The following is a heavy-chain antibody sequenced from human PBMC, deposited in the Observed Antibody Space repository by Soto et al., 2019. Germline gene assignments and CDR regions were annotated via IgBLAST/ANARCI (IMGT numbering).Heavy chain of an antibody. CDR2: IGTAGDT. D-gene: IGHD6-19*01. V-gene: IGHV3-13*04. J-gene: IGHJ4*02. CDR1: GFTFSSYD. Sequence: EVQLVESGGGLVQPGGSLRLSCAASGFTFSSYDMHWVRQATGKGLEWVSAIGTAGDTYYPGSVKGRFTISRENAKNSLYLKMNSLRAGDTAVYYCARGRVAGDFDYWGQGTLVTVSS. CDR3: ARGRVAGDFDY.